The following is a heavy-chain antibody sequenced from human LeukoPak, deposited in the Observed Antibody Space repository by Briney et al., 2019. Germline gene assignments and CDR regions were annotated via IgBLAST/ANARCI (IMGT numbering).Heavy chain of an antibody. CDR3: ARSFSHRYCSSTSCSYYFDY. CDR1: GFTFSSYG. D-gene: IGHD2-2*01. CDR2: IRYDGSNK. J-gene: IGHJ4*02. V-gene: IGHV3-30*02. Sequence: GGSLRLSCAASGFTFSSYGMHWVRQAPGKGLEWVAFIRYDGSNKYYADSVKGRFTISRDNSKNTLYLQMNSLRPDDTAVYYCARSFSHRYCSSTSCSYYFDYWGQGTLVTVSS.